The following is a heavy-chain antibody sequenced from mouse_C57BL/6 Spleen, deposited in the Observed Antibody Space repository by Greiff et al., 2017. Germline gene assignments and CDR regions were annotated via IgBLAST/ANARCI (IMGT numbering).Heavy chain of an antibody. J-gene: IGHJ3*01. V-gene: IGHV5-6*01. CDR1: GFTFSSYG. D-gene: IGHD3-1*01. CDR3: ARRGSWFAY. Sequence: EVQLVESGGDLVKPGGSLKLSCADSGFTFSSYGMSWVRQTPDKRLEWVATISSGGSYTYYPDSVKGRFTISRDNAKNTLYLQMSSLQSEDTAMYYCARRGSWFAYWGQGTLVTVSA. CDR2: ISSGGSYT.